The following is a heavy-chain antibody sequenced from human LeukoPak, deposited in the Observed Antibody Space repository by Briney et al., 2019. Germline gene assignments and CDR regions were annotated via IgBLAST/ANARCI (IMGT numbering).Heavy chain of an antibody. D-gene: IGHD3-10*01. CDR2: INPNSGGT. J-gene: IGHJ5*02. V-gene: IGHV1-2*02. Sequence: ASVKVSCKASGYTFTGYYMHWVRQAPGQGLEWMGWINPNSGGTNYAQKFQGRVTMTRDTSISTAYMELSRLRSDDTAVYYCARDVTMVRGVSGWSDPWGQGTLVTVSS. CDR1: GYTFTGYY. CDR3: ARDVTMVRGVSGWSDP.